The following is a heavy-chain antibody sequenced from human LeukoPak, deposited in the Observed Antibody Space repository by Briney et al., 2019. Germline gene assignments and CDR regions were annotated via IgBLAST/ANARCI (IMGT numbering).Heavy chain of an antibody. J-gene: IGHJ4*02. CDR1: GFTFSSYA. Sequence: GGSLRLSCAASGFTFSSYAMSWVRQAPGKGLEWVSAISGSGGSTYYADSVKGRFTISRDNAKNSLYLQMNSLRAEDTAVYYCARKVLAYCGGDCYSASLDYWGQGTLVTVSS. CDR2: ISGSGGST. CDR3: ARKVLAYCGGDCYSASLDY. V-gene: IGHV3-23*01. D-gene: IGHD2-21*02.